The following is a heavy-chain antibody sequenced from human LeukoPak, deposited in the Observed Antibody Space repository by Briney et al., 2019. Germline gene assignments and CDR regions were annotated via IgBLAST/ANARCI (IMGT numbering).Heavy chain of an antibody. D-gene: IGHD6-13*01. V-gene: IGHV4-61*10. CDR1: GGSISSGSYY. J-gene: IGHJ4*02. Sequence: PSETLSLTCTVSGGSISSGSYYWSWIRQPAGKGLEWIGYIYYSGSTNYNPSLKSRVTISVDTSKNQFSLKLSSVTAADTAVYYCAREAAAGYFDYWGQGTLVTVSS. CDR2: IYYSGST. CDR3: AREAAAGYFDY.